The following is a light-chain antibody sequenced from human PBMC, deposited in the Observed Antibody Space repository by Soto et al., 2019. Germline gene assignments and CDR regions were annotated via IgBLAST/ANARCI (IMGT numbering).Light chain of an antibody. V-gene: IGKV1-5*01. CDR3: QQYNSFSIT. CDR1: QSISSW. J-gene: IGKJ4*01. CDR2: DAS. Sequence: DIQMTQSPSTLSASVGDRVTITCRASQSISSWLAWYQQKPGKAPQLLIYDASSLQSGVPSRFSGRGSGTEFTLTVSSQQPDDFATYYWQQYNSFSITFGGGTKVEIK.